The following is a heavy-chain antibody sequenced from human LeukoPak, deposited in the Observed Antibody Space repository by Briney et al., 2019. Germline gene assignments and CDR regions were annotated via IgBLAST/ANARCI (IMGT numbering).Heavy chain of an antibody. CDR3: ARGIYFDY. Sequence: SETLSLTCAVYGGSFSGYYWSWIRQPPGKGLEWIGEINHSGSTNYNPSLKSRVTISVDTSKNQFSLKLSSVIAADTAVYYCARGIYFDYWGQGTLVTVSS. J-gene: IGHJ4*02. V-gene: IGHV4-34*01. CDR1: GGSFSGYY. CDR2: INHSGST.